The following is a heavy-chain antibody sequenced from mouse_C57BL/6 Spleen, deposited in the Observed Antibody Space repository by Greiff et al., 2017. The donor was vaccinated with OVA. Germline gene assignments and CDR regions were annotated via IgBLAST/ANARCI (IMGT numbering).Heavy chain of an antibody. J-gene: IGHJ4*01. V-gene: IGHV1-66*01. CDR1: GYSFTSYY. CDR2: IYPGSGNT. D-gene: IGHD2-2*01. Sequence: QVHVKQSGPELVKPGASVKISCKASGYSFTSYYIHWVKQRPGQGLEWIGWIYPGSGNTKYNEKFKGKATLTADTSSSTAYMQLSSLTSEDSAVYYCARRGGYDGLAMDYWGQGTSVTVSS. CDR3: ARRGGYDGLAMDY.